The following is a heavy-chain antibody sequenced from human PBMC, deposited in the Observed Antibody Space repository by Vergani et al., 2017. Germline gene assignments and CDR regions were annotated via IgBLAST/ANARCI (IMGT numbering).Heavy chain of an antibody. D-gene: IGHD2/OR15-2a*01. CDR1: GFRFDQFG. CDR3: ARGRLSSFYYCMNV. V-gene: IGHV3-20*01. J-gene: IGHJ6*03. CDR2: ISFNGITV. Sequence: EVELVDSGGKVVRPGGSLRLSCVASGFRFDQFGMMWVGQSPGRGTEWVAGISFNGITVGYSASVEGRVTISRDNSKKSLFLPMSNVRAEDTASYHCARGRLSSFYYCMNVWGNGTTVKVSS.